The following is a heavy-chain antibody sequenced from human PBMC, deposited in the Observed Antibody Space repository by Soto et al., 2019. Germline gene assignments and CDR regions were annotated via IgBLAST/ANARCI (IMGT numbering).Heavy chain of an antibody. CDR3: AQCLGGGNSCYFGY. CDR1: GFSLTTYAMG. Sequence: QITLKESGPTLVKPTQTLTLTCTFSGFSLTTYAMGVGWIRQPPGKALEWLALIYWNDEKRYRPSLNSRLTIAKDTSKNQVVLTMTNMDPEDTATYYCAQCLGGGNSCYFGYWGHGTLVSVSS. CDR2: IYWNDEK. V-gene: IGHV2-5*01. D-gene: IGHD2-21*02. J-gene: IGHJ4*01.